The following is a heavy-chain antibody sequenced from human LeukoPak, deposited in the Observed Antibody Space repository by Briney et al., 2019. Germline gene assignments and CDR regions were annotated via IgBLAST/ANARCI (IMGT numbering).Heavy chain of an antibody. CDR3: EGLRGYSYGHPDY. D-gene: IGHD5-18*01. V-gene: IGHV4-39*01. CDR2: IFYSGSS. CDR1: GGSINSNSYY. J-gene: IGHJ4*02. Sequence: SETLSLTCTVSGGSINSNSYYWGWIRQPPGKGLEWIASIFYSGSSYYNPSLKSRVTISVDTSKNQFSLKLSSVTAADTAVYYCEGLRGYSYGHPDYWGQGTLVTVSS.